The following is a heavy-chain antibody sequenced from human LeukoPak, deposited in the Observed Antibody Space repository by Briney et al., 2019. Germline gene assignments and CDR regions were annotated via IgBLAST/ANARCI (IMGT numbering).Heavy chain of an antibody. CDR2: IYYSGST. CDR1: GGSISSYY. CDR3: ARKVVGATGRWYFDL. D-gene: IGHD1-26*01. J-gene: IGHJ2*01. V-gene: IGHV4-59*01. Sequence: PSETLSLTCTVSGGSISSYYWSWIRQPPGKGPGWIGDIYYSGSTNYNPSLKSRVTISVDTSKNQFSLKLSSVTAADTAVYYCARKVVGATGRWYFDLWGRGTLVTVSS.